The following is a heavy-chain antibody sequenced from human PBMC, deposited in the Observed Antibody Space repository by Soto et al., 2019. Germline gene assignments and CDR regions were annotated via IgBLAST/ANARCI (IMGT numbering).Heavy chain of an antibody. J-gene: IGHJ6*03. V-gene: IGHV3-9*01. D-gene: IGHD3-16*01. Sequence: EVQLVESGGGLVQPGRSLRLACAASGFTFDQYTMHWVRQAPGKGLEWVSSITWHSGTIGYADSVKGRFTISRDNAKNSLYLQMNSLRGEYTALYYCAKEMITFGDFTYYYMDVWGNGTTVTVSS. CDR3: AKEMITFGDFTYYYMDV. CDR2: ITWHSGTI. CDR1: GFTFDQYT.